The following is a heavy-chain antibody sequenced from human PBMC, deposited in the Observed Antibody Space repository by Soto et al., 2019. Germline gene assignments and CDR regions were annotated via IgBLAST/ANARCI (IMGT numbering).Heavy chain of an antibody. CDR2: VYYSGTT. D-gene: IGHD5-18*01. Sequence: SETLSLTCSVSGGSVSNKTYYWSWIRQPPGKRLEWIGYVYYSGTTNYNPSLKSRVTISVDTSKNQFSLNLSSVTAADTAVYYCARDRLMATAGTARHYFGLDVWGQGTTVTVSS. CDR1: GGSVSNKTYY. J-gene: IGHJ6*02. CDR3: ARDRLMATAGTARHYFGLDV. V-gene: IGHV4-61*01.